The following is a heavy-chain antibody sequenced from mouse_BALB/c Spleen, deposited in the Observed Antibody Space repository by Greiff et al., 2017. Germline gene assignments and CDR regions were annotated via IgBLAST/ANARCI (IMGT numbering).Heavy chain of an antibody. J-gene: IGHJ4*01. Sequence: EVQGVVSGGGLVQPGGSRKLSCAASGFTFSSFGMHWVRQAPEKGLEWVAYISSGSSTIYYADTVKGRFTISRDNPKNTLFLQMTSLRSEDTAMYYCARSAFFYAMDYWGQGTSVTVSS. CDR2: ISSGSSTI. CDR3: ARSAFFYAMDY. CDR1: GFTFSSFG. V-gene: IGHV5-17*02.